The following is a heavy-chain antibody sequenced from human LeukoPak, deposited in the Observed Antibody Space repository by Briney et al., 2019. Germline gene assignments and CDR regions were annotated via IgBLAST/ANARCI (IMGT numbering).Heavy chain of an antibody. CDR1: GGSISSYY. CDR3: ASPGAPHDYSNYEWGRQYWYFDL. Sequence: PSETLSLTCTVSGGSISSYYWGWIRQPPGKGLEWIGSIYYSGSTYYNPSLKSRVTISEDTSKNQFSLKLSSVTAADTAVYYCASPGAPHDYSNYEWGRQYWYFDLWGRGTLVTVSS. CDR2: IYYSGST. V-gene: IGHV4-39*01. J-gene: IGHJ2*01. D-gene: IGHD4-11*01.